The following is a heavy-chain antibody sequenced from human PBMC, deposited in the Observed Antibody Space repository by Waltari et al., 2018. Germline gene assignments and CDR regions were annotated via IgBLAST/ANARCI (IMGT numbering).Heavy chain of an antibody. V-gene: IGHV1-18*01. Sequence: QVQLVQSGAEVKKPGASVKVSCKASGYTFTSHGISWVRQAPGQGLEWMGWISAYNGNTNYAQKLQGRVTMTTDTSTSTAYMELRSLRSDDTAVYYCARDAYCSGGSCYPAYFDYWGQGTLVTVSS. CDR3: ARDAYCSGGSCYPAYFDY. CDR1: GYTFTSHG. J-gene: IGHJ4*02. D-gene: IGHD2-15*01. CDR2: ISAYNGNT.